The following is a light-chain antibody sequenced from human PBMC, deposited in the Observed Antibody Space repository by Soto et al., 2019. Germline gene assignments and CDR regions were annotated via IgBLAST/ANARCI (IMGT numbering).Light chain of an antibody. J-gene: IGKJ1*01. CDR3: HQSYSTPRT. CDR2: AAS. V-gene: IGKV1-39*01. Sequence: DIQMTQSPSSLSASVGHRVTITCRASQSISSYLSWYQQKPGEAPKLLIYAASSLQSGVPSRFSGSGSGTDFTLIISSLQPEDFAAYYCHQSYSTPRTFGPGTKVEIK. CDR1: QSISSY.